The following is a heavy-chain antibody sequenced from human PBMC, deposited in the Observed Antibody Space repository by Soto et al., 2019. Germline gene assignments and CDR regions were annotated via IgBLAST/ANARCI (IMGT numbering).Heavy chain of an antibody. D-gene: IGHD2-8*01. CDR1: GYTFSGFY. CDR2: IYPDSGGT. Sequence: WASVNVSCTASGYTFSGFYIHWVRQAPGQGLESMGWIYPDSGGTDYAQKFQGRVTMTRDTSISTAYMELSRLRSDDTAVYYCRVTGVSEVDYWGQGTLVTVSS. V-gene: IGHV1-2*02. CDR3: RVTGVSEVDY. J-gene: IGHJ4*02.